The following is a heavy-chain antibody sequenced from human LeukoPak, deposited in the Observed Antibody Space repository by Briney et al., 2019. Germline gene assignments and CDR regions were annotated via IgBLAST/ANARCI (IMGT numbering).Heavy chain of an antibody. CDR1: GYSFTNSY. V-gene: IGHV1-46*01. J-gene: IGHJ4*02. Sequence: ASVKVSCKASGYSFTNSYMHWVRQAPGQGLEWMGMINPSGGSTTYAQKFQGRVTMTRDMSTSTVYMELSSLTSEDTAVYYYARTRGYYFDYWGQGTLVTVSS. CDR2: INPSGGST. CDR3: ARTRGYYFDY.